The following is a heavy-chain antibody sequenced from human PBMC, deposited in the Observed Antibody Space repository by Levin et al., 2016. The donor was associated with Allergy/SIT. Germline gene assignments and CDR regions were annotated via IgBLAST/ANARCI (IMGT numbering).Heavy chain of an antibody. Sequence: ASVKVSCKASGYTFTGYYLHWVRQAPGQGLEWMGWINPNSGGTNYAQKLQGRVTMTTDTSTSTAYMELRSLRSDDTAVYYCARVAFYRAFWSGYYQPDYWGQGTLVTVSS. J-gene: IGHJ4*02. CDR3: ARVAFYRAFWSGYYQPDY. CDR1: GYTFTGYY. V-gene: IGHV1-2*02. CDR2: INPNSGGT. D-gene: IGHD3-3*01.